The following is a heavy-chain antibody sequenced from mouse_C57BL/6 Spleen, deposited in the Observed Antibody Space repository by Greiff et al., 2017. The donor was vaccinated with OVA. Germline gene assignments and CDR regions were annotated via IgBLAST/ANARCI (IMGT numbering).Heavy chain of an antibody. D-gene: IGHD1-1*01. CDR1: GYTFTSYW. V-gene: IGHV1-55*01. CDR3: AIYYGSSLYYFDY. J-gene: IGHJ2*01. Sequence: VQLQQSGAELVKPGASVKMSCKASGYTFTSYWITWVKQRPGQGLEWIGDIYPGSGSTNYNEKFKSKATLTVDTSSSTAYMQLSSLTSEDSAVYYCAIYYGSSLYYFDYWGQGTTLTVSS. CDR2: IYPGSGST.